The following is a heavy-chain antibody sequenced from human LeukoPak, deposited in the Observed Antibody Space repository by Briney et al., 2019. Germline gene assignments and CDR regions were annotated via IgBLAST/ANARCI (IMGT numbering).Heavy chain of an antibody. CDR1: GFTFRDAW. CDR2: IKSRADGGTP. V-gene: IGHV3-15*01. D-gene: IGHD3-10*01. Sequence: PGGSLRLSCAASGFTFRDAWMIWVRQAPGKGLEWVGRIKSRADGGTPDYAAPVTGRFTISRDDSNGTLFLQMNSLTTEDTAVYYCATQGVLDAFDIWGKGTMVIISS. CDR3: ATQGVLDAFDI. J-gene: IGHJ3*02.